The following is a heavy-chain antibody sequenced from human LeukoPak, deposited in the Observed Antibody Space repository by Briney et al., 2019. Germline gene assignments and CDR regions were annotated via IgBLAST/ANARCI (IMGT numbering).Heavy chain of an antibody. CDR2: ISLAGQT. CDR1: GGSISGTNW. D-gene: IGHD1-26*01. V-gene: IGHV4/OR15-8*02. J-gene: IGHJ4*02. CDR3: SRESGPFCPFGY. Sequence: SETLSLNCGVSGGSISGTNWWSWVRQPPRQGLEWIGEISLAGQTNYNPSLNGRVTMSLDKSSNQLSLHLTSVTAADTATYFCSRESGPFCPFGYWGQGTLVIVSS.